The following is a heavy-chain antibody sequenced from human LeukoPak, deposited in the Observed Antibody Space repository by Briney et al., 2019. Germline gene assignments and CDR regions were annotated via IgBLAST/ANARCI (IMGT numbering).Heavy chain of an antibody. CDR3: ARSSLIAVAGDTGD. D-gene: IGHD6-19*01. CDR1: GYTFTSYD. CDR2: MNPNSGNT. V-gene: IGHV1-8*01. Sequence: ASVKVSCKASGYTFTSYDINWVRQATGQGLEWMGWMNPNSGNTGYAQKFQGRVSMTRNTSISTAYMELSSLRSEDTAVYYCARSSLIAVAGDTGDWGQGTLVTVSS. J-gene: IGHJ4*02.